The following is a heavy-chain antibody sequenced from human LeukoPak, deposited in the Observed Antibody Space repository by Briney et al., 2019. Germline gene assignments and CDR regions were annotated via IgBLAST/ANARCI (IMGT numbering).Heavy chain of an antibody. CDR3: ARGGGYSDY. J-gene: IGHJ4*02. CDR2: ISYDGSNK. V-gene: IGHV3-30-3*01. Sequence: GRSLRLSCAASGFTLSSYAMHWVRQAPGKGLEWVAVISYDGSNKYYADSVKGRFTISRDNSKNTLYLQMNSLRAEDTAVYYCARGGGYSDYWGQGTLVTVSS. CDR1: GFTLSSYA. D-gene: IGHD2-15*01.